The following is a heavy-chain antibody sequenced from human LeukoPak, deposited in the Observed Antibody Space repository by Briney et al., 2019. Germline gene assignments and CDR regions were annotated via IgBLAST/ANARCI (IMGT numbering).Heavy chain of an antibody. Sequence: SETLSLTCTVSGGSISSSNWWRWVRQPPGKGLEWIGEIYHSGIINYNPSLRSRVPISVDKSKNQFSLNLSSVTAADTAVYYCARKDWNDVRAFDIWGQGTMVTVSS. V-gene: IGHV4-4*02. CDR2: IYHSGII. D-gene: IGHD1-1*01. J-gene: IGHJ3*02. CDR3: ARKDWNDVRAFDI. CDR1: GGSISSSNW.